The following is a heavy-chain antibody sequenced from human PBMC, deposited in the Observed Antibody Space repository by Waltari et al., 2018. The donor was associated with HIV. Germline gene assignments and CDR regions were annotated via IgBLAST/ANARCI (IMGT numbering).Heavy chain of an antibody. D-gene: IGHD1-1*01. J-gene: IGHJ4*02. CDR1: GFTFISYA. CDR2: ISEDGRKK. V-gene: IGHV3-30*18. CDR3: AKAVEVTQRGHVDY. Sequence: QVQLVESGGGVVQPGRSLRLSCAASGFTFISYAMHWVRQAPGKGLGWGSVISEDGRKKNSAESGKGRFTISRDNSKDTLYLQMNSLRTEDTAVYYCAKAVEVTQRGHVDYWGQGTLVTVSS.